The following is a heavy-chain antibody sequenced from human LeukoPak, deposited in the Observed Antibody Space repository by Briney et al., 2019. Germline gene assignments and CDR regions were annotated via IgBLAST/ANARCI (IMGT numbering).Heavy chain of an antibody. J-gene: IGHJ4*02. V-gene: IGHV3-23*01. Sequence: GGXLRLSCAPSGFTFSSYAMTWVRQAPGKGLEGVSGISGRGSSRYYPDSVKGGFTIYRDNKKKTLYLQMRRLRADDTAVYYCAKGAYYDSSGYYYFDYWGQGTLVTVSS. CDR2: ISGRGSSR. D-gene: IGHD3-22*01. CDR3: AKGAYYDSSGYYYFDY. CDR1: GFTFSSYA.